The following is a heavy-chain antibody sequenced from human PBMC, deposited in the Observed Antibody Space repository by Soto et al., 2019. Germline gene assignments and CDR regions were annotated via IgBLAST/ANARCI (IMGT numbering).Heavy chain of an antibody. J-gene: IGHJ6*01. CDR1: GFTFSSYA. D-gene: IGHD3-3*01. Sequence: EVQLLESGGGLVQPGGSLRLSCAASGFTFSSYAMSWVRQAPGKGLEWVSAISGSGGSTYYADSVKGRFTISRDNSKNTLYLQMNSLRAEDTAVYYCAKDGRAYYDFWSGYYSSYYYYYGMDVW. CDR2: ISGSGGST. CDR3: AKDGRAYYDFWSGYYSSYYYYYGMDV. V-gene: IGHV3-23*01.